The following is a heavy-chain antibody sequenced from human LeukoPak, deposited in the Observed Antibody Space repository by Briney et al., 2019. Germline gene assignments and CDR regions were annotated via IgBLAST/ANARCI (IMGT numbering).Heavy chain of an antibody. CDR2: IYHSGST. CDR1: GGSISSGGYS. Sequence: SQTLSLTCAVSGGSISSGGYSWSWIRQPPGKGLEWIGYIYHSGSTYYNPSLKSRVTISVDRSKNQFSLKLSSVTAADTAVYYCARASLAYCGGDCYYYWYFDLWGRGTLVTVSS. D-gene: IGHD2-21*02. V-gene: IGHV4-30-2*01. CDR3: ARASLAYCGGDCYYYWYFDL. J-gene: IGHJ2*01.